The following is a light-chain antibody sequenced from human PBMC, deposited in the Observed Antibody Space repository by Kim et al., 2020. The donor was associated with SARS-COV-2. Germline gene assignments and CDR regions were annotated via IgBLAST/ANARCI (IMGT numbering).Light chain of an antibody. Sequence: RDTIACTGSSSNVGTGYDVHWYQPLPGTAPNLLIYGNTNRPSGVPDRFSGSKSGTSASLAITGLQAEDEADYYFQSYDSSLSGSVFGGGTQLTVL. CDR2: GNT. V-gene: IGLV1-40*01. J-gene: IGLJ2*01. CDR3: QSYDSSLSGSV. CDR1: SSNVGTGYD.